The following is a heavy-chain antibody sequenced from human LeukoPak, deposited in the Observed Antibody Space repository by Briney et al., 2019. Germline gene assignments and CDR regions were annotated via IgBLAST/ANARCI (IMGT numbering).Heavy chain of an antibody. CDR1: GFTFSGSA. Sequence: PGGSLRLSCAASGFTFSGSAMHWVRQASGKGLEWVGRIRSKANGYATAYAASVKGRFTISRDDSKNTAYLQMNSLKTEDTAVYYCTRCSGGSCNEDYWGQGTLVIVSS. CDR2: IRSKANGYAT. J-gene: IGHJ4*02. V-gene: IGHV3-73*01. D-gene: IGHD2-15*01. CDR3: TRCSGGSCNEDY.